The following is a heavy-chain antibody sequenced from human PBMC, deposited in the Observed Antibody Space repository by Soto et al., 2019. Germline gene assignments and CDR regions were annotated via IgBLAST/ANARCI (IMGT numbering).Heavy chain of an antibody. V-gene: IGHV1-69*02. CDR2: IIPILGIA. Sequence: HVQLVISVSEVKKPGSSVKVSCKASGLTFSSYTISCVRQAPGQGLEWMGRIIPILGIANYAQKFQGRVTITADKSTSTAYMELSSLRSEDTAVYYCARVAGYNRTRDYWGQGTLVTVSS. J-gene: IGHJ4*02. D-gene: IGHD1-1*01. CDR3: ARVAGYNRTRDY. CDR1: GLTFSSYT.